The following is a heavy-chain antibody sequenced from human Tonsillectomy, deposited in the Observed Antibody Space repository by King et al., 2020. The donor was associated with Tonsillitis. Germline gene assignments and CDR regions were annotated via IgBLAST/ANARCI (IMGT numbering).Heavy chain of an antibody. J-gene: IGHJ4*02. CDR1: GFTFSSYG. Sequence: VQLAESGGGVVQPGRSLRLSCAASGFTFSSYGMHWVRQAPGKGLEWVALISYDGSNKYYADSVKGRFTISRDNSKNTLYLQMNSLRAEDTAVYYCARGPGRPPLGYNYAFDYWGQGTLVTVSS. D-gene: IGHD5-24*01. V-gene: IGHV3-33*05. CDR2: ISYDGSNK. CDR3: ARGPGRPPLGYNYAFDY.